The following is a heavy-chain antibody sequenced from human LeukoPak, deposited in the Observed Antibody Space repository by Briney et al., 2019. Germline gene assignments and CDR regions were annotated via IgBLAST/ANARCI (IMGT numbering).Heavy chain of an antibody. D-gene: IGHD3-16*01. CDR1: GFTFSSYG. Sequence: PGGSLRLSCAASGFTFSSYGMHWVRQAPGKGLEWVAVISYDGSNKYYADSVKGRFTISRDNAKNSLYLQMNSLRAEDTAVYYCAKSSRLGYFDYWGQGTLVTVSS. CDR2: ISYDGSNK. V-gene: IGHV3-30*18. J-gene: IGHJ4*02. CDR3: AKSSRLGYFDY.